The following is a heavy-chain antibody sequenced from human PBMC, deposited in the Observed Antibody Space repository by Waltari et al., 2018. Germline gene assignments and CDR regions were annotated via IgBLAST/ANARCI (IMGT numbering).Heavy chain of an antibody. Sequence: QVQLQQWGAGLLKPSETLSLTCAVYGGSFSGYYWSWIRQPPGKGLEWIGEINHSGSTNYNPSLKSRVTISVDTSKNQFSLKLSSVTAADTAVYYCARDAVPAAAGELDYWGQGTLVTVSS. CDR3: ARDAVPAAAGELDY. CDR1: GGSFSGYY. V-gene: IGHV4-34*01. D-gene: IGHD6-13*01. CDR2: INHSGST. J-gene: IGHJ4*02.